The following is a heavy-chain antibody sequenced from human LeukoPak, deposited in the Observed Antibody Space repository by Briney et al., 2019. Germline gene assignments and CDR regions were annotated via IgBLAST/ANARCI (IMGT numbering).Heavy chain of an antibody. CDR3: ARGRGWFGESFGGDFDY. J-gene: IGHJ4*02. Sequence: PSETLSLTCTVSGGSISSYYWSWIRQPPGKGLEWIGYIYYSGSINYNPSLKSRVTISVDTSKNQFSLKLSSVTAADTAVYYCARGRGWFGESFGGDFDYWGQGTLVTVSS. D-gene: IGHD3-10*01. V-gene: IGHV4-59*01. CDR1: GGSISSYY. CDR2: IYYSGSI.